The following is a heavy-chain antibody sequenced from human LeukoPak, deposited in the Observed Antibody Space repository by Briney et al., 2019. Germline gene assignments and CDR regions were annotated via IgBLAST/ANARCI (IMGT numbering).Heavy chain of an antibody. V-gene: IGHV3-9*01. J-gene: IGHJ4*02. CDR2: ISWNSGSI. CDR1: GFTFDDYA. Sequence: HPGGSLRLSCAASGFTFDDYAMHWVRQAPGKGLEWVSGISWNSGSIGYADSVKGRFTISRDNAKNSPYLQMNSLRAEDTALYYCAKGNWGSRNYFDYWGQGTLVTVSS. CDR3: AKGNWGSRNYFDY. D-gene: IGHD7-27*01.